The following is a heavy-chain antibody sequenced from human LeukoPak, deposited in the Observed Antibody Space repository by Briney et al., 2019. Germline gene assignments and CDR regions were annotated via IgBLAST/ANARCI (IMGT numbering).Heavy chain of an antibody. CDR1: GFTFDDYG. V-gene: IGHV3-23*01. CDR3: AKAHRGYSGGY. D-gene: IGHD5-12*01. Sequence: GGSLRLSCAASGFTFDDYGMTWVRQAPGKGLEWVSAISGSGGSTYYADSVKGRFTISRDNSKNTLYLQMNSLRAEDTAVYYCAKAHRGYSGGYWGQGTLVTVSS. CDR2: ISGSGGST. J-gene: IGHJ4*02.